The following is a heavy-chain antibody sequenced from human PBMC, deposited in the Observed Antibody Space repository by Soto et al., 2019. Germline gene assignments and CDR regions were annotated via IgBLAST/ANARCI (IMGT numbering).Heavy chain of an antibody. Sequence: PSETLSLTCGVSGGSLSGATYYWNWIRQPPEKGLEWIGYIFPSGTTYYNPSLKSRVTISIDVSKNQFSLSLRSLTAADTAVYYCARSREFDYWSQGTLVTVSS. J-gene: IGHJ4*02. CDR1: GGSLSGATYY. CDR3: ARSREFDY. V-gene: IGHV4-30-2*01. CDR2: IFPSGTT.